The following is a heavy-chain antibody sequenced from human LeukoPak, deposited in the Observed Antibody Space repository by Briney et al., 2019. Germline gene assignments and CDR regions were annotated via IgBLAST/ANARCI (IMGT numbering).Heavy chain of an antibody. J-gene: IGHJ4*02. CDR3: AREQTGDQNFDY. CDR2: TYYRSKWYN. Sequence: SQTLPLTCAISGDIVSSNTAAWNWIRQSPSRGLEWLGRTYYRSKWYNNYAVSVKSRISIKPDTSKNQFSLQLKSVTPEDTAVYYCAREQTGDQNFDYWGQGTLVTVSS. V-gene: IGHV6-1*01. D-gene: IGHD7-27*01. CDR1: GDIVSSNTAA.